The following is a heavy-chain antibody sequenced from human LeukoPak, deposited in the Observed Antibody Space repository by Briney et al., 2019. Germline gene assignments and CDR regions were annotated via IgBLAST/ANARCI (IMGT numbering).Heavy chain of an antibody. CDR3: ARGSCSSTSCYVFSLDFDY. V-gene: IGHV1-8*01. CDR1: GYSFTSYD. CDR2: MNPNSGNT. D-gene: IGHD2-2*01. Sequence: ASVKVSCKASGYSFTSYDINWVRQATGQGLEWMGWMNPNSGNTGYAQKFQGRVTMTRNTSISTAYMELSSLRSEDMAVYYCARGSCSSTSCYVFSLDFDYWGQGTLVTVSS. J-gene: IGHJ4*02.